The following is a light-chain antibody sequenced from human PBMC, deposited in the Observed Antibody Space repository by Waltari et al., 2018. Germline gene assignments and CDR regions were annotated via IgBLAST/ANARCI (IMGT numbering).Light chain of an antibody. Sequence: QSVLTQPPSVSGAPGQRVTISCTGRGPNIGAGYDVHWYHQVPRTAPKLLIYGSTSRPLGVPDRFFGSTSGTSASLTITGLQVEDEGDYYCQSYDTSLSVVFGGGTKLTVL. CDR2: GST. CDR1: GPNIGAGYD. CDR3: QSYDTSLSVV. V-gene: IGLV1-40*01. J-gene: IGLJ3*02.